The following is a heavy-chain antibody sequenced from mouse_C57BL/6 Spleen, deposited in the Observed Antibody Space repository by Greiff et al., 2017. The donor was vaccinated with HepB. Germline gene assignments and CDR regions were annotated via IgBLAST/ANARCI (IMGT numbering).Heavy chain of an antibody. Sequence: EVHLVESGGGLVQPKGSLKLSCAASGFSFNTYAMNWVRQAPGKGLEWVARIRSKSNNYATYYADSVKDRFTISRDDSESMLYLQMNNLKTEDTAMYYCVRVYDYLPYYYAMDYWGQGTSVTVSS. CDR2: IRSKSNNYAT. D-gene: IGHD5-5*01. J-gene: IGHJ4*01. CDR1: GFSFNTYA. V-gene: IGHV10-1*01. CDR3: VRVYDYLPYYYAMDY.